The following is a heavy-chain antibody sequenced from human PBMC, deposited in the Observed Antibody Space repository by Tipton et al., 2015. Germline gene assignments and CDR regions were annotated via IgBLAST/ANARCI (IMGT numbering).Heavy chain of an antibody. CDR1: GITSSSYW. J-gene: IGHJ3*02. CDR3: ARDVNGGYFDI. CDR2: ISHDGSER. Sequence: SLRLSCTASGITSSSYWMSWVRQAPGKGLEWIGQISHDGSERYYLDSMRGRFTISRDNAKNSLYLQMNTLRAEDTAVYHCARDVNGGYFDIWGQGTSVTVSP. V-gene: IGHV3-7*01. D-gene: IGHD7-27*01.